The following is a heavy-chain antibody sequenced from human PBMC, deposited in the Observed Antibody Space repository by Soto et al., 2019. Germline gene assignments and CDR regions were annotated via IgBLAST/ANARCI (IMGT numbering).Heavy chain of an antibody. CDR3: AKGYNGGIRGWVDP. CDR2: ISGSGGNT. CDR1: GFPFSSYA. J-gene: IGHJ5*02. V-gene: IGHV3-23*01. Sequence: EVQLLESGGGLVQPGGSLRLFCAASGFPFSSYAMSWVRQSPGQGLEWVSGISGSGGNTYYADSVKGRFTISRDNSKNTMYLQMNPLRAEDTAVYNCAKGYNGGIRGWVDPWGQGTLVTVSS. D-gene: IGHD1-20*01.